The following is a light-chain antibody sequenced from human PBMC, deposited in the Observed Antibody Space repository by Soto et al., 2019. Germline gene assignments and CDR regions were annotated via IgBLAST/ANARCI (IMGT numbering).Light chain of an antibody. V-gene: IGKV1-39*01. CDR2: AAS. Sequence: IHVTQSRSSLSAPVLDIVSNTCRASQSISTHLSWYQQKPGKAPKLLIYAASSLQSWVPSRFTGSGSGTDFTLTISSLQPEDFATYYCQQSYTSRWTFGRGTKVDIK. CDR3: QQSYTSRWT. CDR1: QSISTH. J-gene: IGKJ1*01.